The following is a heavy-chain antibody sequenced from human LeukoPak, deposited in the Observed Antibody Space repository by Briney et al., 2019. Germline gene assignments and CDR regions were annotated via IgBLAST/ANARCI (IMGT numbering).Heavy chain of an antibody. V-gene: IGHV3-23*01. CDR2: ISGSGGGT. CDR1: GFTFSSYS. Sequence: GGSLRLSCAASGFTFSSYSMNRGRQAPGKGLEWVSAISGSGGGTYYADSVKGRFTISRDNSKNTVYLQMNSLSTEDTAVYYCAKTTTEASSGRYPGWPVDCWGQGTLVTVSS. J-gene: IGHJ4*02. D-gene: IGHD6-19*01. CDR3: AKTTTEASSGRYPGWPVDC.